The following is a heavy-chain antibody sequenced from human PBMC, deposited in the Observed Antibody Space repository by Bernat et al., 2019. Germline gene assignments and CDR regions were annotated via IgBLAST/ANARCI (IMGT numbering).Heavy chain of an antibody. CDR2: ISYDGSNK. Sequence: QVQLVESGGGVVQPGRSLRLSCAASGFTFSSYAMHWVRQAPGKGLEWVAVISYDGSNKYYADSVKGRFTISRDNSKNTLYLQMNSLRAEDTAVYYCASLDVWSGPSRMDVWGKGTTVTVSS. V-gene: IGHV3-30*01. D-gene: IGHD3-3*01. J-gene: IGHJ6*04. CDR1: GFTFSSYA. CDR3: ASLDVWSGPSRMDV.